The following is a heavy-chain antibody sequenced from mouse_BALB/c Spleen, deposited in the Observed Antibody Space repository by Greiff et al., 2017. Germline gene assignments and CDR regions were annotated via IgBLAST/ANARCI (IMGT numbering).Heavy chain of an antibody. D-gene: IGHD3-3*01. CDR3: ARDRGFEAMDY. CDR2: ISNLAYSI. CDR1: GFTFSDYG. J-gene: IGHJ4*01. V-gene: IGHV5-15*02. Sequence: EVKVVESGGGLVQPGGSRKLSCAASGFTFSDYGMAWVRQAPGKGPEWVAFISNLAYSIYYADTVTGRFTISRVNAKNTLYLEMSSLRSEDTAMSYCARDRGFEAMDYWGQGTSVTVSS.